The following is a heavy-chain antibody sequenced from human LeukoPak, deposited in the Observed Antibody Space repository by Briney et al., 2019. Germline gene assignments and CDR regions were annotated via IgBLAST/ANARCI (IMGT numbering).Heavy chain of an antibody. CDR3: ARWRGAQSEFEY. J-gene: IGHJ4*02. CDR1: GFTFTRYW. D-gene: IGHD3-3*01. CDR2: IKQDGTKT. V-gene: IGHV3-7*01. Sequence: GGSLRLSCAASGFTFTRYWMSWVRQAPGKGLEFVANIKQDGTKTEYVDSVKGRFTISRDNAKNSLYLQMNNVRAEDTAVYYCARWRGAQSEFEYWGQGTLVTISS.